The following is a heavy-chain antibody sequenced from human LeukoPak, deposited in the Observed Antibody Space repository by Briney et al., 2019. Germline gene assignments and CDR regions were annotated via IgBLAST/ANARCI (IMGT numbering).Heavy chain of an antibody. J-gene: IGHJ4*02. Sequence: GGSLRLSCAASGYTVSSNYMSWVRQAPGKGLEWVSVIYSGGSTYYADSVKGRFTISRDNSKNTLYLQMNSLRAEDTAVYYCATGILEWLQSDYWGQGTLVTVSS. CDR2: IYSGGST. V-gene: IGHV3-53*01. CDR1: GYTVSSNY. D-gene: IGHD3-3*01. CDR3: ATGILEWLQSDY.